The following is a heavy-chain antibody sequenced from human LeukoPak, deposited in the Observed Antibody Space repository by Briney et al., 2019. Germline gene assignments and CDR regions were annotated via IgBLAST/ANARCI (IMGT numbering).Heavy chain of an antibody. V-gene: IGHV4-59*01. CDR1: GGSITSYY. CDR3: ARDQVGATNDAFDI. D-gene: IGHD1-26*01. Sequence: PSETLSLTCTVSGGSITSYYWSWLRQPPGKGLEYIGYTHYSGSTNYNPSLKSRVTISLDTSGNQFSLKLSSVTAADTAVYYCARDQVGATNDAFDIWGQGTMVTVSS. J-gene: IGHJ3*02. CDR2: THYSGST.